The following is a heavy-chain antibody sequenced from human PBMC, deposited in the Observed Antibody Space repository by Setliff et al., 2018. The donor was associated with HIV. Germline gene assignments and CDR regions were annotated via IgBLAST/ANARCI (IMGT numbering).Heavy chain of an antibody. J-gene: IGHJ5*02. D-gene: IGHD2-2*01. Sequence: SVKVSCKASGDTFSSYAISWVRQAPGQGLEWMGGIIPILGIANYAQKFQDRVTTTADKSTDTAYMELSSLRSEDTAVYYCARAQYQLLEPPTYNWFDPWGQGTLVTVSS. CDR3: ARAQYQLLEPPTYNWFDP. CDR2: IIPILGIA. V-gene: IGHV1-69*10. CDR1: GDTFSSYA.